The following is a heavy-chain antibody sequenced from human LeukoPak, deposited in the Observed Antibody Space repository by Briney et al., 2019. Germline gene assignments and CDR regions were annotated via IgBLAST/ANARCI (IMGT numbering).Heavy chain of an antibody. CDR2: IYYSGST. CDR1: GGSISSSGYY. Sequence: SETLSLTCTVSGGSISSSGYYWGWIRQPPGKGLEWIGSIYYSGSTYYNPSLKSRVTISVDTSKNQFSLKLSSVTAADTAVYYCARGEGTHIVVVTAIGNDAFDIWGQGTMVTVSS. V-gene: IGHV4-39*01. CDR3: ARGEGTHIVVVTAIGNDAFDI. J-gene: IGHJ3*02. D-gene: IGHD2-21*02.